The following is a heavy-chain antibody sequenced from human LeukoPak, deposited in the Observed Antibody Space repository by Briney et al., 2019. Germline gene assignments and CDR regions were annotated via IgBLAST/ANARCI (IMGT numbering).Heavy chain of an antibody. Sequence: ASVKVSCKASGYTFTSYGISWVRQAPGQGLEWTGWISAYNGNTNYAQKLQGRVTMTTDTSTSTAYMELRSLRSDDTAVYYCARDRGFMVRGSRRGYDDYYYYMDVWGKGTTVTISS. CDR3: ARDRGFMVRGSRRGYDDYYYYMDV. D-gene: IGHD3-10*01. CDR1: GYTFTSYG. V-gene: IGHV1-18*01. J-gene: IGHJ6*03. CDR2: ISAYNGNT.